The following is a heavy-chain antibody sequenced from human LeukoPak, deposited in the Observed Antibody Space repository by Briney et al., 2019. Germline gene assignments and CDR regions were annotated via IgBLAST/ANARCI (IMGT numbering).Heavy chain of an antibody. Sequence: APVTVSCTASGGTFSSYAISWVRQAPGQGLEWMGGIIPIFGTANYAQKFQGRVTITADESTSTAYMELSSLRSEDTAVYYCARDWGYGDYEGGWFDPWGQGTLVTVSS. CDR3: ARDWGYGDYEGGWFDP. CDR2: IIPIFGTA. V-gene: IGHV1-69*13. CDR1: GGTFSSYA. J-gene: IGHJ5*02. D-gene: IGHD4-17*01.